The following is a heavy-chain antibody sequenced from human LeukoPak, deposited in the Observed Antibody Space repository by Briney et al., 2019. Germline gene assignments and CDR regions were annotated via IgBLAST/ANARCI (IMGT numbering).Heavy chain of an antibody. J-gene: IGHJ4*02. V-gene: IGHV3-23*01. Sequence: GGSLRLSCAASGFTFNKYAMTWVRQAPGKGLERVSAISTGGTTYYSDSVKGRFAISRDNSKNTLYLQMNSLRAEDTAVYYCAKARAEIRQLVYFDYWGQGTLVTVSS. D-gene: IGHD6-13*01. CDR2: ISTGGTT. CDR3: AKARAEIRQLVYFDY. CDR1: GFTFNKYA.